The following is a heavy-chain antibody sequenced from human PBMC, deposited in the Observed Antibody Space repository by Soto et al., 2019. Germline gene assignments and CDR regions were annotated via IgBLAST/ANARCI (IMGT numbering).Heavy chain of an antibody. Sequence: ASVKVSCKTSGYTFTSYGISWVRQAPGQGLEWMGRISLYNGNINYAQKLQGRVTLTTDTSTSTVFMELRSLRSDDTAVYYCARDSPPFDPWGQGTLVTVSS. J-gene: IGHJ5*02. CDR2: ISLYNGNI. V-gene: IGHV1-18*01. CDR1: GYTFTSYG. CDR3: ARDSPPFDP.